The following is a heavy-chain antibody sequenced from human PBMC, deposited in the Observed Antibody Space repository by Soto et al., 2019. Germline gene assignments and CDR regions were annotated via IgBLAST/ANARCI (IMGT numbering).Heavy chain of an antibody. Sequence: ESGPTLVNPTETLTLTCTVSGFSLSNARMGVSWIRQPPGKALEWLAHIFSNDEKSYSTSLKSRLTISKDTSKSQVVLTMTNMDPVDTATYYCARIQRDIVLMVYASNNWFDPWGQGTLVTVSS. J-gene: IGHJ5*02. CDR3: ARIQRDIVLMVYASNNWFDP. CDR2: IFSNDEK. CDR1: GFSLSNARMG. V-gene: IGHV2-26*01. D-gene: IGHD2-8*01.